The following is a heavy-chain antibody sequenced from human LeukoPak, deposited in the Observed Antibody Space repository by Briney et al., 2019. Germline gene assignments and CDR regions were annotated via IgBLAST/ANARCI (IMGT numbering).Heavy chain of an antibody. V-gene: IGHV3-23*01. Sequence: PGGSLRLSCAASGFSFSNFGMSWVRQPPGKGLEWVSAITGSGRSTYSADSVKGRFTVSRDNSKNTLYLQMNSLRAEDTAVYYCARRAGAYSHPYDYWGQGTLVTVSS. CDR2: ITGSGRST. J-gene: IGHJ4*02. CDR1: GFSFSNFG. D-gene: IGHD4/OR15-4a*01. CDR3: ARRAGAYSHPYDY.